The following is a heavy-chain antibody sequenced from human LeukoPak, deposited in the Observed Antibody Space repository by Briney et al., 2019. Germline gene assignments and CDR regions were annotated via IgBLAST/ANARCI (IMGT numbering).Heavy chain of an antibody. D-gene: IGHD2-2*01. V-gene: IGHV3-30*18. Sequence: PGGSLRLSCAASGFTFSNYGMHWVRQAPGKGLEWVAVISYDGSNKYYADSVKGRFAISGGNSKNTLYLQMNSLRAEDTAVYYCAKAYGYCTTTSCSHEEFDYWGQGTLVTVSS. J-gene: IGHJ4*02. CDR3: AKAYGYCTTTSCSHEEFDY. CDR1: GFTFSNYG. CDR2: ISYDGSNK.